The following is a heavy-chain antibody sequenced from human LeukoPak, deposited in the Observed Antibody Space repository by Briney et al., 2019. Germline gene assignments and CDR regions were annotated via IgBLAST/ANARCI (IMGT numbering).Heavy chain of an antibody. CDR2: IYFRGST. Sequence: PSETLSLXCTVSGGSISSYYWSWIRQPPGKGLEWIGYIYFRGSTKYNPSLKSRVTISADTFKNQFSLKLRSVTAADTAVYYCARGQYNYYYYMDVWGKGTTVTVSS. CDR1: GGSISSYY. CDR3: ARGQYNYYYYMDV. J-gene: IGHJ6*03. V-gene: IGHV4-59*01.